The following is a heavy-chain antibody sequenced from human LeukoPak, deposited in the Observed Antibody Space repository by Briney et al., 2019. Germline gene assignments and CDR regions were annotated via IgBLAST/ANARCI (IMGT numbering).Heavy chain of an antibody. CDR1: RYTFTGYY. Sequence: ASVTVSCKASRYTFTGYYIHWVRQAPGQGLAWMGWINPNSGGTNYAQKFQGRVTMTRDTSINTAYMELSRLRSDDTAVYYCARAVAAAGTGAEYFQHWGQGTLVTVSS. V-gene: IGHV1-2*02. CDR3: ARAVAAAGTGAEYFQH. D-gene: IGHD6-13*01. CDR2: INPNSGGT. J-gene: IGHJ1*01.